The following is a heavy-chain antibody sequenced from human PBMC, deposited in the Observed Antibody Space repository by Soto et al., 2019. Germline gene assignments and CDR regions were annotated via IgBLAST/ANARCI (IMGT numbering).Heavy chain of an antibody. CDR1: GGTFSSYA. D-gene: IGHD3-3*01. Sequence: QVQLVQSGAEVKKPGSSVKVSCKASGGTFSSYAISWVRQAPGLGLEWMGGIIPIFGTANYAQKFQGRVTITADESTSTAYMELSSLRSEDTAVYYCARAWFKARIVLRSYFDYWGQGTLVTVSS. J-gene: IGHJ4*02. CDR3: ARAWFKARIVLRSYFDY. CDR2: IIPIFGTA. V-gene: IGHV1-69*01.